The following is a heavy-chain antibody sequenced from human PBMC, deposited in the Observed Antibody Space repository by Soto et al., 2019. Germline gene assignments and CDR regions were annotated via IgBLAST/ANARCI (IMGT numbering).Heavy chain of an antibody. CDR2: INHSGST. J-gene: IGHJ5*02. CDR3: ARGGGRRTYDFWTGFNWFDP. Sequence: SETLSLTCAVYGGSFSGYYWSWIRQPPGKGLEWIGEINHSGSTNYNPSLKSRVTISVDTSKNQFSLKLSSVTAADTAVYYCARGGGRRTYDFWTGFNWFDPWGQGTLVTVSS. D-gene: IGHD3-3*01. CDR1: GGSFSGYY. V-gene: IGHV4-34*01.